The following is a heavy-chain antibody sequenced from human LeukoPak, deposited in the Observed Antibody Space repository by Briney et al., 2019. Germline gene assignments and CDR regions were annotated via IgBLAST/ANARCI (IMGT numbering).Heavy chain of an antibody. CDR1: GGSISSGGYS. V-gene: IGHV4-31*03. CDR2: IYYSGST. J-gene: IGHJ4*02. Sequence: SETLSLTCTVSGGSISSGGYSWSWIRQHPGKGLEWIGYIYYSGSTYYNPSLKSRVTISVDTSKNQFSLKLSSVTAADTAVYYCARSDDPRDFGYWGQGTLVTVSS. CDR3: ARSDDPRDFGY. D-gene: IGHD1-1*01.